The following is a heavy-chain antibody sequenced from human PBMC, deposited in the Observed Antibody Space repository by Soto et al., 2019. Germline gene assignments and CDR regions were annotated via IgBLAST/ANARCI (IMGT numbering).Heavy chain of an antibody. V-gene: IGHV3-21*01. CDR1: GFTFSSYS. D-gene: IGHD6-13*01. J-gene: IGHJ6*02. Sequence: GGSLRLSCAASGFTFSSYSMNWVRQAPGKGPEWVSSISSSSSYIYYADSVKGRFTISRDNAKNSLYLQMNSLRAEDTAVYYCARDHSSSWHYYYYGMDVWGQGTTVTVSS. CDR2: ISSSSSYI. CDR3: ARDHSSSWHYYYYGMDV.